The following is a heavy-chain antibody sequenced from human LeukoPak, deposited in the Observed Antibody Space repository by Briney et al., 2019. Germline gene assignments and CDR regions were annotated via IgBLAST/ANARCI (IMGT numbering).Heavy chain of an antibody. V-gene: IGHV4-59*08. D-gene: IGHD4-4*01. J-gene: IGHJ6*02. CDR2: VYDTGST. CDR3: ARHEGFGNYNDYYYDIDV. CDR1: GASISNYY. Sequence: PSETLSLTCTVSGASISNYYWGWIRQPPGKGLEWIGYVYDTGSTNYNASLKSRVTISVDTSKNQFSLKLSSVTAANTAVYYCARHEGFGNYNDYYYDIDVWGQGTTVTVSS.